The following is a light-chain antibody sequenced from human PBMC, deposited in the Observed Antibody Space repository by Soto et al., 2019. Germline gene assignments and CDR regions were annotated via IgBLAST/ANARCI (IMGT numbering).Light chain of an antibody. CDR1: SSNIGTYT. J-gene: IGLJ3*02. CDR2: TDY. CDR3: ASWDDNLNGGV. Sequence: QSVLTQPPSASGNPGQRVTISCSGTSSNIGTYTVNWYQQLPGTAPKLLIYTDYQRPSGVPDRFSGSKSGTSASLAINGLHSEDEADYYCASWDDNLNGGVFGGGTKLTVL. V-gene: IGLV1-44*01.